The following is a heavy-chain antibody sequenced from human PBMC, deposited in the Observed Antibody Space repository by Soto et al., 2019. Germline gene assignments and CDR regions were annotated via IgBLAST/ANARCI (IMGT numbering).Heavy chain of an antibody. CDR1: GGSFSGYY. J-gene: IGHJ4*02. D-gene: IGHD6-19*01. V-gene: IGHV4-34*01. Sequence: QVQLQQWGAGLLKPSETLSLTCAVYGGSFSGYYWSWIRQPPGKGLEWIGEINHSGSTNYNPSLTSRVTISVDTSKNQFSLKLSSVTAADTAVYYCARWGSGWYYFDHWGQGTLVTVSS. CDR3: ARWGSGWYYFDH. CDR2: INHSGST.